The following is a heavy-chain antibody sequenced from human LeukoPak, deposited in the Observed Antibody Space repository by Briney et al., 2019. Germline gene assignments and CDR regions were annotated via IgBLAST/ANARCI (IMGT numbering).Heavy chain of an antibody. CDR1: GYTFTSYY. CDR3: ATLNFYYDSSGYYLNPPVDWFDP. D-gene: IGHD3-22*01. CDR2: INPSGGST. V-gene: IGHV1-46*01. Sequence: ASVEVSCKASGYTFTSYYMHWVRQAPGQGLEWMGIINPSGGSTSYAQKFQGRVTMTEDTSTDTAYMELSSLRSEDTAVYYCATLNFYYDSSGYYLNPPVDWFDPWGQGTLVTVSS. J-gene: IGHJ5*02.